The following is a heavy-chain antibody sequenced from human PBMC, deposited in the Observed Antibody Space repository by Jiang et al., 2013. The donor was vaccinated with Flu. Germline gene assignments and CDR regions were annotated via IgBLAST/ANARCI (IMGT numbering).Heavy chain of an antibody. Sequence: QTLSLTCAISGDSVSSNSAAWSWIRQSPSRGLEWLGRTYYRSKWYNGYAVSVKSRITINPDTSKNQFSLQLNSVTPEDTAVYYCARSSGDLDYWGQGTLVTVSS. V-gene: IGHV6-1*01. CDR3: ARSSGDLDY. CDR2: TYYRSKWYN. D-gene: IGHD4-17*01. J-gene: IGHJ4*02. CDR1: GDSVSSNSAA.